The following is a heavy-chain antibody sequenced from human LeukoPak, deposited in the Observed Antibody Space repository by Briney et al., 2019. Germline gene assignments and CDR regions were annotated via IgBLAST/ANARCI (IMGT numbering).Heavy chain of an antibody. D-gene: IGHD3-10*02. Sequence: ETLSLTCAVYGGSFSGYYWSWIRQPPGKGLEWVSAISGSGGSTYYADSVKGRFTISRDNSKNTLYLQMNSLRAEDTAVYYCAKDEYYGRGPQVGFDYWGQGTLVTVSS. CDR3: AKDEYYGRGPQVGFDY. CDR2: ISGSGGST. J-gene: IGHJ4*02. CDR1: GGSFSGYY. V-gene: IGHV3-23*01.